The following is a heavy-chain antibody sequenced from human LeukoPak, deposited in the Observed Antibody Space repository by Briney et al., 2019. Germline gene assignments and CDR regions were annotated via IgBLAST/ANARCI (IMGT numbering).Heavy chain of an antibody. V-gene: IGHV4-34*01. D-gene: IGHD6-13*01. CDR2: INHSGST. CDR3: ARDKRSSWYLY. J-gene: IGHJ4*02. Sequence: SETLSLTCAVYGGSFSGYYWSWIRQPPGKGLEWIGEINHSGSTNYNPSLKSRVTISVDTSKNQFSLKLSSVTAADTAVYYCARDKRSSWYLYWGQGTLVTASS. CDR1: GGSFSGYY.